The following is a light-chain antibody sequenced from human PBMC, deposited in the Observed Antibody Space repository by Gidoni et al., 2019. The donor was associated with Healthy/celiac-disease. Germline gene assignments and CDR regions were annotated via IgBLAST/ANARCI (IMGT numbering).Light chain of an antibody. CDR3: AAWDDSLSGWV. J-gene: IGLJ3*02. V-gene: IGLV1-47*01. Sequence: QSVLPQSPSASGTPGQRLTISCSGSSSNLGSTYVYWYQQLPGTAPKLLIYRNKQRPSGVPDRFSGSKSGTSASLAISGLRSEDEADYYCAAWDDSLSGWVFGGGTKLTVL. CDR2: RNK. CDR1: SSNLGSTY.